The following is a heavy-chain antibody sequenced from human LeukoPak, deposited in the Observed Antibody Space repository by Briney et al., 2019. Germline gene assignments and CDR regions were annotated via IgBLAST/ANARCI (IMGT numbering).Heavy chain of an antibody. CDR2: IRQDGSER. CDR1: GFTFSGYW. Sequence: GGSLRLSCAASGFTFSGYWMTWVRQAPGKGLEWVANIRQDGSERYYVDSVKGRFTISRDNAKNTLYLQMNSLRVEDTAVYYCVRSPSAVTPRGFDYWGQGTLVTVSS. J-gene: IGHJ4*02. V-gene: IGHV3-7*05. D-gene: IGHD4-17*01. CDR3: VRSPSAVTPRGFDY.